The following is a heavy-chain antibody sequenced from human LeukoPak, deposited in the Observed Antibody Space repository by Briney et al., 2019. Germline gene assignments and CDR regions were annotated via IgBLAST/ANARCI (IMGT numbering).Heavy chain of an antibody. V-gene: IGHV4-59*08. CDR2: IYYSGST. CDR3: ARLTSYSSGWYPFDY. CDR1: GGSISSYY. D-gene: IGHD6-19*01. Sequence: SGTLSLTCTVSGGSISSYYWSWIRQPPGKGLEWIGYIYYSGSTNYNPSLKSRVTISVDTSKNQFSLKLSSVTAADTAVYYCARLTSYSSGWYPFDYWGQGTLVTVSS. J-gene: IGHJ4*02.